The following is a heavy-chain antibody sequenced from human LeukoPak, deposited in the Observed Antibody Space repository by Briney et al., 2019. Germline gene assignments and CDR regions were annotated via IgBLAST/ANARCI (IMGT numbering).Heavy chain of an antibody. J-gene: IGHJ4*02. D-gene: IGHD2-2*01. CDR3: ARVGGYCSSTRCYYLQYYFDY. Sequence: SVNVSCKPSGYTFTRYGISWVRQAPGQGLEWMGWISAYHGKTDYAQKLHARVTITTDTSTSTAYMELRSLISDDTDVYYCARVGGYCSSTRCYYLQYYFDYWGQGTMVTVSS. CDR2: ISAYHGKT. V-gene: IGHV1-18*04. CDR1: GYTFTRYG.